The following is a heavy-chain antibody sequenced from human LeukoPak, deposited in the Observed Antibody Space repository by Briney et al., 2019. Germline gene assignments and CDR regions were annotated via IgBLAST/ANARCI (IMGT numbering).Heavy chain of an antibody. J-gene: IGHJ4*02. CDR2: INPNSGGT. Sequence: ASVKVSCKASGYTFTGYYMHWVRRAPGEGLEWMGWINPNSGGTNYAQKFQGRVTMTRDTSISTAYMELSRLRSDDTAVYYCARGWGSGWYGSIDYWGQGTLVTVSS. CDR1: GYTFTGYY. V-gene: IGHV1-2*02. D-gene: IGHD6-19*01. CDR3: ARGWGSGWYGSIDY.